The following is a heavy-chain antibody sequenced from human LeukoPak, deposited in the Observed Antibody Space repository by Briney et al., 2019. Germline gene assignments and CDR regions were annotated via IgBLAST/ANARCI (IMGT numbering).Heavy chain of an antibody. Sequence: PSETLSLTCTVSGGSISSYYWSWIRQPPGKGLEWIGYIYYSGSTNYNPSLKSRVTISVDTSKNQFSLKLRSVTAADTAVYYCASVPKLSYGSGSPIFDYWGQGTLVTVSS. CDR3: ASVPKLSYGSGSPIFDY. J-gene: IGHJ4*02. CDR2: IYYSGST. V-gene: IGHV4-59*01. CDR1: GGSISSYY. D-gene: IGHD3-10*01.